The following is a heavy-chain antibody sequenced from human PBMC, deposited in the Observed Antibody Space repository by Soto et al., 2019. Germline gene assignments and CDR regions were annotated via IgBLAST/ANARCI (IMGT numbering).Heavy chain of an antibody. CDR2: TYYRSKWYN. Sequence: PSQTLSLTCAISGDSVSSNSAAWNWIRQSPSRGLEWLGRTYYRSKWYNDYAVSVKSRITINPDTSKNQFSLQLNSVTPEDTAVYYCARDWKEVGEYSSSWYRIFDYWGQGPLVTVSS. CDR1: GDSVSSNSAA. J-gene: IGHJ4*02. D-gene: IGHD6-13*01. V-gene: IGHV6-1*01. CDR3: ARDWKEVGEYSSSWYRIFDY.